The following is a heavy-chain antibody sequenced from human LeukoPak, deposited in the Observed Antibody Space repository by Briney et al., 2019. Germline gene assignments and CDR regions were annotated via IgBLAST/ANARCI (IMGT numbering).Heavy chain of an antibody. CDR2: MNPNSGNT. Sequence: GASVKVSCKASGYTFTSYDINWVRQATGQELEWMGWMNPNSGNTGYAQKFQGRVTITRNTSISTAYMELSSLRSEDTAVYYCERPTGDSFDYWGQGSLVTVSS. V-gene: IGHV1-8*03. CDR3: ERPTGDSFDY. D-gene: IGHD7-27*01. J-gene: IGHJ4*02. CDR1: GYTFTSYD.